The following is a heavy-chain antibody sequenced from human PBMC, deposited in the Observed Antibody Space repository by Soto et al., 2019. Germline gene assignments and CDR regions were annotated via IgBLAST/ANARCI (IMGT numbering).Heavy chain of an antibody. D-gene: IGHD3-22*01. V-gene: IGHV4-39*01. CDR2: IYYSGST. Sequence: QLLESGPGLVKPSETLSLTCTVSGGSISSSSYYWGWIRQPPGKGLEWIGSIYYSGSTYYNPSLKSRVTISVDTSKNQFSLKLSSVTAADTAVYYCARTRNYYDSSGSDYWGQGTLVTVSS. CDR1: GGSISSSSYY. CDR3: ARTRNYYDSSGSDY. J-gene: IGHJ4*02.